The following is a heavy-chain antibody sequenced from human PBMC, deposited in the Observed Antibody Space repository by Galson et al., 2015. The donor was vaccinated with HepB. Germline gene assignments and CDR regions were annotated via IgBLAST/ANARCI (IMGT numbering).Heavy chain of an antibody. CDR1: GFIFSNYD. CDR3: TKEPDYYDS. J-gene: IGHJ4*02. CDR2: IRHDESKK. V-gene: IGHV3-30*02. Sequence: SLRLSCATSGFIFSNYDMHWVRQAPGKGLEWVAFIRHDESKKYYADSVKGRFTVSRDNSKDTLFLQMNSLRSEDMAVYYCTKEPDYYDSWGQGTLVTVSS.